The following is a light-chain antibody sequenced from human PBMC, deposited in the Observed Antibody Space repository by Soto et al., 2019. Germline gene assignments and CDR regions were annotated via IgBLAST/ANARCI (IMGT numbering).Light chain of an antibody. Sequence: EIVLTQSPATLSLSPGERATLFCRASQSVSSYLAWYQQKPGQAPRLLIYDALNRATGIPARFSGSGSGTDFTLTISSLEPEDFAVYCYKQRRSWPPLTVGVGTKVQIK. CDR1: QSVSSY. CDR3: KQRRSWPPLT. V-gene: IGKV3-11*01. J-gene: IGKJ4*01. CDR2: DAL.